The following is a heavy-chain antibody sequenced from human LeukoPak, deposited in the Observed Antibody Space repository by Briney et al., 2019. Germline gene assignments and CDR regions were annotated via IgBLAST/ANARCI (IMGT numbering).Heavy chain of an antibody. CDR1: GGSIDSSSYY. CDR2: IFRTGST. CDR3: ARRVDFYGSGSLNYFDP. Sequence: SSETLSLTCAVSGGSIDSSSYYWGWIRQPPGKGLEWIGSIFRTGSTYYSASLKSRVSISVDTSKNHIALKLTSVTASDTAVYFCARRVDFYGSGSLNYFDPWGQGILVSVS. V-gene: IGHV4-39*02. D-gene: IGHD3-10*01. J-gene: IGHJ5*01.